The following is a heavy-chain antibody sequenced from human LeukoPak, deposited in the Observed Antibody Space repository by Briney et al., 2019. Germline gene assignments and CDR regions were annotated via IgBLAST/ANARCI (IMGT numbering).Heavy chain of an antibody. CDR2: INAGNGNT. Sequence: GASVKVSCKASGYTFTSYAMHWVRQAPGQRLEWMGWINAGNGNTKYSQKFQGRVTITRDTSASTAYMELSSLRSEDTAVYYCARGGGLLWFGWPFDYWGQGTLVTVSS. CDR3: ARGGGLLWFGWPFDY. CDR1: GYTFTSYA. V-gene: IGHV1-3*01. J-gene: IGHJ4*02. D-gene: IGHD3-10*01.